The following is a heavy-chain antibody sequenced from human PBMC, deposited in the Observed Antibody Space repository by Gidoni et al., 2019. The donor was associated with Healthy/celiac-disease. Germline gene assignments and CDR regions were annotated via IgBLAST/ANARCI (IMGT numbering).Heavy chain of an antibody. CDR1: VFTFSSYE. V-gene: IGHV3-48*03. CDR3: ASSPLGVAARFDY. CDR2: ISSSGSTI. Sequence: EVQLVASGGGLVQPGGSLRLSCAASVFTFSSYERNWVRQAPGKGLEWVSYISSSGSTIYYADSVKGRFTISRDNAKNSLYLQMNSLRAEDTAVYYCASSPLGVAARFDYWGQGTLVTVSS. D-gene: IGHD6-6*01. J-gene: IGHJ4*02.